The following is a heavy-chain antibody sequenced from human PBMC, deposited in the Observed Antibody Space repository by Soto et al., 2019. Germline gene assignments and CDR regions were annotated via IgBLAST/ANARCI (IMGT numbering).Heavy chain of an antibody. CDR2: ISRSGSYI. Sequence: EVQLVESGGGLVKPGGSLRLSCAASGFTFSSYNMNWVRQAPGKGLEWVSSISRSGSYIYYADSVKGRFTISRDNAKNSRYLQMNSLRADDTAVYYCVRGELEYYFDYWGQGTLVTLSS. V-gene: IGHV3-21*01. J-gene: IGHJ4*02. CDR3: VRGELEYYFDY. CDR1: GFTFSSYN. D-gene: IGHD1-26*01.